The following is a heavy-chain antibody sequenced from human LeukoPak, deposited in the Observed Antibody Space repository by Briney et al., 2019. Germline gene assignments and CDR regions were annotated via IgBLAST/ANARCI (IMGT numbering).Heavy chain of an antibody. CDR3: AREGHIAYSSSSYAFDI. J-gene: IGHJ3*02. CDR2: IYHSGST. D-gene: IGHD6-6*01. CDR1: GYSISSGYY. V-gene: IGHV4-38-2*02. Sequence: PSETLSLTCTVSGYSISSGYYWGWIRQPPGKGLEWIGSIYHSGSTYYNPSLKSRVTISVDTSKNQFSLKLSSVTAADTAVYYCAREGHIAYSSSSYAFDIWGQGTMVTVSS.